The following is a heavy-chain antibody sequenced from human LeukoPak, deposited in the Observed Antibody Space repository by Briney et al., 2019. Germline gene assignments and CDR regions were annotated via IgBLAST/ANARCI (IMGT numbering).Heavy chain of an antibody. CDR3: AKLGYDFWSGYGNYYYYGMDV. V-gene: IGHV3-30*18. J-gene: IGHJ6*02. CDR1: GFTFSSYG. CDR2: ISYDGSNK. Sequence: PGGSLRLSCAASGFTFSSYGMHWVRQAPGKGLEWVAVISYDGSNKYYADSVKGRFTISRDNSKNTLYLQMNSLRAEDTAVYYCAKLGYDFWSGYGNYYYYGMDVWGRGTTVTVCS. D-gene: IGHD3-3*01.